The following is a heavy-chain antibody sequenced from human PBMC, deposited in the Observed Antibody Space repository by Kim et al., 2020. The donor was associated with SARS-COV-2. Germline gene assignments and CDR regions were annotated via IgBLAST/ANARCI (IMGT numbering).Heavy chain of an antibody. CDR3: SMTMTTVTQNFDY. V-gene: IGHV1-69*04. J-gene: IGHJ4*02. Sequence: SVKVSCKASGGTFSSHAIAWVRQAPGQGLEWMGRIIPLINIVNCAQKFQGRVTINADKSTSTAYMELSSLRSEDSAVYYCSMTMTTVTQNFDYWGQGTL. D-gene: IGHD4-4*01. CDR2: IIPLINIV. CDR1: GGTFSSHA.